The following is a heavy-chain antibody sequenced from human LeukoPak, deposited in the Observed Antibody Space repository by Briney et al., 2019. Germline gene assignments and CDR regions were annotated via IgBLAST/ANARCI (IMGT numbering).Heavy chain of an antibody. Sequence: ASVKVSCKASGYTFTGYYMHWVRQAPGQGLEWMGWINPNSGGTNYAQKFQGRVTMTRDTSISTAYMELSRLRSDDTAVYYCARAPDYSSPIDYWGQGTLVTVSS. V-gene: IGHV1-2*02. CDR3: ARAPDYSSPIDY. CDR2: INPNSGGT. D-gene: IGHD5-18*01. CDR1: GYTFTGYY. J-gene: IGHJ4*02.